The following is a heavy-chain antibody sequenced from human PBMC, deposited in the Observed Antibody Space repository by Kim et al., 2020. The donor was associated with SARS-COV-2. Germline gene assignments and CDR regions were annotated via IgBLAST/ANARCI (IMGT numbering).Heavy chain of an antibody. D-gene: IGHD3-22*01. V-gene: IGHV1-3*01. CDR1: GYTFTSYA. J-gene: IGHJ2*01. CDR3: ARAGGYYYDSSGESGWYFDL. CDR2: INAGNGNT. Sequence: ASVKVSCKASGYTFTSYAMHWVRQAPGQRLEWMGWINAGNGNTKYSQKFQGRVTITRDTSASTAYMELSSLRSEDTAVYYCARAGGYYYDSSGESGWYFDLWGRGTLVPVSS.